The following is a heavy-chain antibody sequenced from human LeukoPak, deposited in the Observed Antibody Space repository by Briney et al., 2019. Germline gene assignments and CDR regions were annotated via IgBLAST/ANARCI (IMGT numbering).Heavy chain of an antibody. J-gene: IGHJ4*02. CDR2: INESGGRT. V-gene: IGHV3-23*01. Sequence: GGSLRLSCAASGFTFSSYTMGWVRQAPGKGLEWVSDINESGGRTYYVDSVKGRFTISRDNSKKTLYLQMNSLRAEDTAIFYCAKDVYNWNFYFDYWGQGTLVTVSS. CDR3: AKDVYNWNFYFDY. CDR1: GFTFSSYT. D-gene: IGHD1-7*01.